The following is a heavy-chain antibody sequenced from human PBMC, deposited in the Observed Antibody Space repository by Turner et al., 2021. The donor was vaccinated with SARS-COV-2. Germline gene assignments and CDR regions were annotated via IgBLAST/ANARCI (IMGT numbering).Heavy chain of an antibody. V-gene: IGHV1-46*01. J-gene: IGHJ4*02. CDR1: RYTFTSYY. D-gene: IGHD2-2*01. CDR2: INPSGGST. Sequence: QVQLVQSGAEVKKPGASVKVSCKASRYTFTSYYMHWVRQAPGQGREGMGIINPSGGSTSYAQKFQGRVTMTRDTSTSTVYMELSSLRSEDTAVYYCARDIVLIPATYGFDYWGQGTLVTVSS. CDR3: ARDIVLIPATYGFDY.